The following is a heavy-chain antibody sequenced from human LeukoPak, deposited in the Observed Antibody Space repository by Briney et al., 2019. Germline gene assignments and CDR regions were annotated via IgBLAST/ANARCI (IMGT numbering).Heavy chain of an antibody. D-gene: IGHD3-22*01. V-gene: IGHV6-1*01. Sequence: SQTLSLTCAISGDSVSSNSAAWNWIRQSPSRGLEWLGRTYYRSRWSNDYAVSMKSRLTINPDISKNQFSLQLTSVTPEDTAVYYCVRCYYDSSDNPLFDYWGQGTLVTVSS. CDR2: TYYRSRWSN. CDR1: GDSVSSNSAA. CDR3: VRCYYDSSDNPLFDY. J-gene: IGHJ4*02.